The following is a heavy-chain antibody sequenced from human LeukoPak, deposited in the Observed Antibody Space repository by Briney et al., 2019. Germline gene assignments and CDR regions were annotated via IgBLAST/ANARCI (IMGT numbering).Heavy chain of an antibody. V-gene: IGHV3-23*01. CDR1: GFTFSSYG. D-gene: IGHD1-26*01. J-gene: IGHJ5*01. Sequence: AGRSLRLSCAASGFTFSSYGMHWVRQAPGKWLEWVSTINYSDIRTYYVDSVKGRFTISRDNSKNTLYLQMSSLRVEDTAVYYCAKGASTVWEVWFDSWGQGTPVTVSS. CDR2: INYSDIRT. CDR3: AKGASTVWEVWFDS.